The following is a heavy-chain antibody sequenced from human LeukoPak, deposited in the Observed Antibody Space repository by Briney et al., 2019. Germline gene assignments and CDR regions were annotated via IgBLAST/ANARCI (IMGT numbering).Heavy chain of an antibody. D-gene: IGHD3-22*01. J-gene: IGHJ5*02. V-gene: IGHV4-31*03. CDR2: IYYSGST. Sequence: PSQTLSLTCTVSGGSISSGGYSWSWIRQHPGKGLEWIGYIYYSGSTYYNPSLKSRVTISVDTSKNQFSLKLSSVTAADTAVYYCARGVMYYYDSSGHHWFDPWGQGTLVTVSS. CDR1: GGSISSGGYS. CDR3: ARGVMYYYDSSGHHWFDP.